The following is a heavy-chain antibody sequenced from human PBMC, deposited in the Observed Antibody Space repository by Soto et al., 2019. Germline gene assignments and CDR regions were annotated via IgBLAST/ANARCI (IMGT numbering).Heavy chain of an antibody. CDR3: ARSRCGEQNWFDP. CDR2: IYGDGTTT. Sequence: EVQLVESGGDLVQPGGSLRLSCAGSAGTFSGYWMHWVRRVPGKGLVWVSRIYGDGTTTTYADSVQGRFTISRDTGKNTVYLQMNSLRVDDTGVFSCARSRCGEQNWFDPWGQGTLVTVSS. CDR1: AGTFSGYW. J-gene: IGHJ5*02. V-gene: IGHV3-74*01. D-gene: IGHD4-17*01.